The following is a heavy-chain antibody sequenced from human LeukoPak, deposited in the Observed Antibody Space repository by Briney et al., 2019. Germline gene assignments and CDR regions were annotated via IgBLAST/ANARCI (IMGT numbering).Heavy chain of an antibody. V-gene: IGHV4-31*03. CDR2: IYYSGST. CDR1: GGSISSGGYY. D-gene: IGHD6-19*01. Sequence: SQTLSLTCSVSGGSISSGGYYWSWIRQQPGKGLEWIGYIYYSGSTYYNPSLKSRLTISIDTSKNQFSLKLSSVTAADTAVYYCARRIAVANFDYWGQGTLVTVSS. CDR3: ARRIAVANFDY. J-gene: IGHJ4*02.